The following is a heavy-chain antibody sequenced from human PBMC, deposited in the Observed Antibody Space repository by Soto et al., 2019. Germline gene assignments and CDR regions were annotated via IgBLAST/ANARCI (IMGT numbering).Heavy chain of an antibody. V-gene: IGHV3-23*01. CDR1: GFTFSSYA. J-gene: IGHJ5*02. CDR3: ARDAISMVRGTNNWFDP. D-gene: IGHD3-10*01. Sequence: GGSLRLSCAVSGFTFSSYAMSWVRQAPGKGLEWVSAISGSGGSTYYADSVKGRFTISRDNSKNTLYLQMNSLRAEDTAVYYCARDAISMVRGTNNWFDPWGQGTLVTVSS. CDR2: ISGSGGST.